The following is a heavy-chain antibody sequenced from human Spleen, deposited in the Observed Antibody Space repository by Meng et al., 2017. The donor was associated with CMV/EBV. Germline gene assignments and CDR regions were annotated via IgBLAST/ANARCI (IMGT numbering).Heavy chain of an antibody. D-gene: IGHD6-6*01. CDR2: ISSRSTTI. J-gene: IGHJ4*02. CDR1: GFTFSSYS. V-gene: IGHV3-48*04. CDR3: ARADGSEYSSSSGLGGIDY. Sequence: ETLSLTCAASGFTFSSYSINWVRQAPGKGLEWVSYISSRSTTIHYADSVKGRFTVSRDNAKKSLYLQMNSLRAEDTAVYYCARADGSEYSSSSGLGGIDYWGQGTLVTVSS.